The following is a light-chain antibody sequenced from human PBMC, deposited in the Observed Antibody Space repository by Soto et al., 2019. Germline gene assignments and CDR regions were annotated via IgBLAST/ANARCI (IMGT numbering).Light chain of an antibody. J-gene: IGKJ5*01. Sequence: EIVLTQSPATLSLSPGERATLSCRASQSVSSYLAWYQQKPGQAPRLLIYGASSRATGIPDRFSGSGSGTDFTLTISRLEPEDFAVYYCQQYGSSGTFGQGTRLEIK. CDR2: GAS. CDR1: QSVSSY. CDR3: QQYGSSGT. V-gene: IGKV3-20*01.